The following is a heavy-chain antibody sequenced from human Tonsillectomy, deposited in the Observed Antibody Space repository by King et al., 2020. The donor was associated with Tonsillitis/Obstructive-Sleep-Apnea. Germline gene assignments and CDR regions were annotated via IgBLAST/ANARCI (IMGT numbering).Heavy chain of an antibody. J-gene: IGHJ4*02. D-gene: IGHD5-12*01. Sequence: VQLVESGGGLVQPGGSLRLSCSASGFTFGAYWMSWVRQVPGKGLEWVANITQDESHKSYVDSVRGRFTISRDNSKNSVSLQMNSLRAEDTAIYFCARVGYNDYDRDNWGQGALVSVSS. CDR2: ITQDESHK. CDR3: ARVGYNDYDRDN. V-gene: IGHV3-7*01. CDR1: GFTFGAYW.